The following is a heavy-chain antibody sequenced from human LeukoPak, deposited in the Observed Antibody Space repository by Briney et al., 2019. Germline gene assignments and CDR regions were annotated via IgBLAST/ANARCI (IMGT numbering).Heavy chain of an antibody. V-gene: IGHV3-23*01. CDR2: ISGSGATT. Sequence: SGGSLRLSCIASGFTFSSYAMGWVRQAPGKGLDWVSAISGSGATTHYAGSVQGRFSISRDNSKNTLYLQMNSLRVEDTALYYCVKKVVVGATSPYSDFQDWGQGTLVTVSS. CDR3: VKKVVVGATSPYSDFQD. J-gene: IGHJ1*01. D-gene: IGHD1-26*01. CDR1: GFTFSSYA.